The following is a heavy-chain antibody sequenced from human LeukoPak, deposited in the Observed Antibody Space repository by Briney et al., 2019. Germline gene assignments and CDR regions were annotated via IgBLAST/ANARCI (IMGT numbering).Heavy chain of an antibody. CDR3: ARDRGYDYVWGSYRYDY. Sequence: SETLSLTCTVSGGSISSYYWSWIRQPPGKGLEWIGYIYYNGSTNYNPSLKSRVTISVDTSKNQFSLKLSSVTAADTAVYYCARDRGYDYVWGSYRYDYWGQGTLVTVSS. D-gene: IGHD3-16*02. V-gene: IGHV4-59*01. CDR1: GGSISSYY. J-gene: IGHJ4*02. CDR2: IYYNGST.